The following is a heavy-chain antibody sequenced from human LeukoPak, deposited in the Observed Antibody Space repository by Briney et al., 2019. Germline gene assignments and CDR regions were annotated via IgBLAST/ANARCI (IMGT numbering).Heavy chain of an antibody. CDR2: ISSSSSYI. CDR1: GFTFSSYS. CDR3: ARDLKGYYYGSGSYYFDY. V-gene: IGHV3-21*01. J-gene: IGHJ4*02. Sequence: GGSLRLSCAASGFTFSSYSMNWVRQAPGKGLEWVSSISSSSSYIYYADSVKGRFTISRDNAKNSLYLQMNSLRAEDTAAYYCARDLKGYYYGSGSYYFDYWGQGTLVTVSS. D-gene: IGHD3-10*01.